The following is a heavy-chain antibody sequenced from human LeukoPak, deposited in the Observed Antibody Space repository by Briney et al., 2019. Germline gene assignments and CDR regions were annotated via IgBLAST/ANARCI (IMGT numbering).Heavy chain of an antibody. J-gene: IGHJ6*02. D-gene: IGHD3-10*01. V-gene: IGHV1-18*01. CDR3: ARGMVRGVTGYYYYGMDV. CDR1: GYTFTSYG. CDR2: ISAYNGNT. Sequence: ASVKVSCKASGYTFTSYGISWVRQAPGQGLEWMGWISAYNGNTNYAQKLQGRVTMTTDTSTSTVYMELRSLRSDDTAVYYCARGMVRGVTGYYYYGMDVWGQGTTVTVSS.